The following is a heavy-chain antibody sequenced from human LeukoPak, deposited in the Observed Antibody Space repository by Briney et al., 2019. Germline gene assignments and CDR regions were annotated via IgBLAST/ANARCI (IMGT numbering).Heavy chain of an antibody. CDR1: GFTFSSYW. V-gene: IGHV3-74*01. D-gene: IGHD4-17*01. J-gene: IGHJ4*02. CDR3: AKVFRKDGDFHLFDY. Sequence: PGGSLRLSCAASGFTFSSYWMHWVRQAPGKGLVWVSRINSDGSSTSYADSVKGRFTISRDNSKNTLSLQMNSLRAEDTAVYYCAKVFRKDGDFHLFDYWGQGTLVTVSS. CDR2: INSDGSST.